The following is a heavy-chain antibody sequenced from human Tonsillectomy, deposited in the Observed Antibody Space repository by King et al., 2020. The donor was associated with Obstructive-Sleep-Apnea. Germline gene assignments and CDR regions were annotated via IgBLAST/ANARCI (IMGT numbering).Heavy chain of an antibody. CDR3: ARELSHYYGSGSYHTHFDY. V-gene: IGHV4-59*01. Sequence: PLQESGPGLVKPSETLSLTCTVSGGSISSYYWSWLRQPPGKGLEWIGYIYYSGSTNYNPSLKSRVTISVDTSKNQFSLKLSSVTAADTAVYYCARELSHYYGSGSYHTHFDYWGQGTLVTVSS. CDR1: GGSISSYY. J-gene: IGHJ4*02. CDR2: IYYSGST. D-gene: IGHD3-10*01.